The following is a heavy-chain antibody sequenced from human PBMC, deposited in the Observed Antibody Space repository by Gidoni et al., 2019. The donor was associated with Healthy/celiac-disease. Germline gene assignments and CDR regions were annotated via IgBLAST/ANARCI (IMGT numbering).Heavy chain of an antibody. CDR3: TRSHDILTGYVDY. D-gene: IGHD3-9*01. CDR2: IRSKAYGGTT. V-gene: IGHV3-49*05. J-gene: IGHJ4*02. CDR1: GFTFGDYA. Sequence: EVQLVESGGGLVKPGRSLRLSCTASGFTFGDYAMSWFRQAPGKGLEWVGFIRSKAYGGTTEYAASVKGRFTISRDDSKSIAYLQMNSLKTEDTAVYYCTRSHDILTGYVDYWGQGTLVTVSS.